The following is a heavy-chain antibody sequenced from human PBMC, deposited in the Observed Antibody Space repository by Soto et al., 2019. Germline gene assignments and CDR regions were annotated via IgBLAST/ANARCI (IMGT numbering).Heavy chain of an antibody. V-gene: IGHV1-18*01. CDR2: ISAYNGNT. D-gene: IGHD4-17*01. CDR1: GYTFTSYG. Sequence: QVQLVQSGAEVKKPGASVKVSCKASGYTFTSYGISWVRQAPGQGLEWMGWISAYNGNTNYAQKLQGRVTMTPDTSTSTAYMELRSLRSDDTAVYYCARDPATVTTRGVLFDYWGQGTLVTVSS. CDR3: ARDPATVTTRGVLFDY. J-gene: IGHJ4*02.